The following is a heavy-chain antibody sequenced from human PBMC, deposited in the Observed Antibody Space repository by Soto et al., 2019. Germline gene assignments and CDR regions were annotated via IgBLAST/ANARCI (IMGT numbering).Heavy chain of an antibody. CDR3: ARARAVKRIRASYVCFDY. D-gene: IGHD3-10*01. V-gene: IGHV3-20*01. Sequence: GGSLRLSCAASGFTLDDYGMSWVRQAPGKGLEWVSGINWNGGSTGYADSVKGRFTISRDNAKNSLYLQMNSLRAEDTASYHCARARAVKRIRASYVCFDYWGQGTLVTVSS. CDR1: GFTLDDYG. CDR2: INWNGGST. J-gene: IGHJ4*02.